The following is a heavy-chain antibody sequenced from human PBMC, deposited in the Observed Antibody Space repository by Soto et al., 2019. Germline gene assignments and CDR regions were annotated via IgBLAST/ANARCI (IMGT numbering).Heavy chain of an antibody. CDR1: GYTFNNYG. V-gene: IGHV1-18*01. J-gene: IGHJ4*02. Sequence: QVQLVQSGAEVKKPGASVKVSCEASGYTFNNYGITWVRQAPGQGLEWMGWISAYNGNTNYARKLQGRVTMTTDTSTSTAYMELRSLRSDDTAVYYCARDSGYSGYGAFDYWGQGTLVTVSS. CDR3: ARDSGYSGYGAFDY. CDR2: ISAYNGNT. D-gene: IGHD5-12*01.